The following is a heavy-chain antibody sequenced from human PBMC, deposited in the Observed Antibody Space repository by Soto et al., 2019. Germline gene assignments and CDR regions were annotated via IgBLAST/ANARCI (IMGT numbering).Heavy chain of an antibody. J-gene: IGHJ4*02. CDR1: GDSITTNNW. CDR3: ARDAAVPGEADRFDY. V-gene: IGHV4-4*02. CDR2: VYHNGLT. Sequence: SETLSLTCAVSGDSITTNNWWSWVRRPPGKGLEWIGEVYHNGLTNYNPSLKSRVTMSVDTSKNQFSLKLTSVTAADTAVYYCARDAAVPGEADRFDYWGQGTLVTVSS. D-gene: IGHD6-19*01.